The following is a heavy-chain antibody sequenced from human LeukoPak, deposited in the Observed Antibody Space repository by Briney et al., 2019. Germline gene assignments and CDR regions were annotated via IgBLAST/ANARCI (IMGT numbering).Heavy chain of an antibody. CDR1: GFNVSSNF. Sequence: PGRSLRLSCAVSGFNVSSNFMSWVRQAPGKGLECVSVIYIGGSTYYPGSVKGRFTISRDNSKNTLFLQMSSLRAEDTAVYYCARTSPTQLWKLDYWGQGTLVTVSS. CDR3: ARTSPTQLWKLDY. CDR2: IYIGGST. J-gene: IGHJ4*02. D-gene: IGHD5-18*01. V-gene: IGHV3-66*01.